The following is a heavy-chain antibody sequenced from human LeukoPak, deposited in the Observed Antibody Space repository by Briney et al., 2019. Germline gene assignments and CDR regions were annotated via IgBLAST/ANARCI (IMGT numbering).Heavy chain of an antibody. Sequence: GASVKVSCKASGYTFTGYYMHWVRQAPGQGLEWMGWINPNSGGTNYAQKFQGRVTMTRDTSISTAYMELSRLRSDDTAVYYCASFTRIAPRSDYYMDVWGKGTTVTISS. J-gene: IGHJ6*03. V-gene: IGHV1-2*02. CDR1: GYTFTGYY. D-gene: IGHD6-13*01. CDR3: ASFTRIAPRSDYYMDV. CDR2: INPNSGGT.